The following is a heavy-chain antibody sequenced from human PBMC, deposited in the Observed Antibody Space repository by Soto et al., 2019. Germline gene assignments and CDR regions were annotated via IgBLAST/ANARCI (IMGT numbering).Heavy chain of an antibody. D-gene: IGHD4-17*01. CDR1: GFTFSDHY. Sequence: QVQLVESGEGLVKPGTSLRLSCAASGFTFSDHYMSWIRQAPGKGLEWLSHISARSTYTNYGDSVKGRFSISRDNVNQTVFLQMNSLRVDDTAIYYCAMGDYGRYWGPGTLVTVSS. J-gene: IGHJ4*02. CDR3: AMGDYGRY. CDR2: ISARSTYT. V-gene: IGHV3-11*06.